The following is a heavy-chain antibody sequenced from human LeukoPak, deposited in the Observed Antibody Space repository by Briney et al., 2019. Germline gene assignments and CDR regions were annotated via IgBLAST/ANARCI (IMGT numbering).Heavy chain of an antibody. V-gene: IGHV1-18*01. CDR3: ARAESTTWYDLGFDY. Sequence: ASVKVSCKAFGYTFTSYGITWVRQAPGQGLEWMGWISAYNGNTKYAQNLQGRVSMTTDTSTSTAYMELRSLRFDDTAVYYCARAESTTWYDLGFDYWGQGTLVAVSS. J-gene: IGHJ4*02. CDR1: GYTFTSYG. D-gene: IGHD6-13*01. CDR2: ISAYNGNT.